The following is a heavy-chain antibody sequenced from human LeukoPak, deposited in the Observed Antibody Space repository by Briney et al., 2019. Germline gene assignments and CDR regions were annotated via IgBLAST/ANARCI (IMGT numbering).Heavy chain of an antibody. V-gene: IGHV3-23*01. Sequence: GGSLRLSCAASGFTFSSYAMSWVRQAPGKGLEWVSGISGSGGNTDYADSVKGRFTISRDNSKNTLYLQMNSLRAEDTAVYYCAKIERATLSFDYWGQGTLVTVSS. J-gene: IGHJ4*02. D-gene: IGHD1-26*01. CDR3: AKIERATLSFDY. CDR2: ISGSGGNT. CDR1: GFTFSSYA.